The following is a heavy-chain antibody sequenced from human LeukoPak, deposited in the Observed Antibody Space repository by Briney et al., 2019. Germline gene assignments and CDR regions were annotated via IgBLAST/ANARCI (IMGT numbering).Heavy chain of an antibody. CDR2: IYPGDSDT. CDR1: GYSFTDYW. Sequence: GESLKISCKASGYSFTDYWIGWVRQMPGNGLEWVAMIYPGDSDTRYSPSFRGQVTISADKSINTAYLQWTSLKASDTAMYYCARGAITVPCDYWSQGTLVTVSS. CDR3: ARGAITVPCDY. J-gene: IGHJ4*02. V-gene: IGHV5-51*01. D-gene: IGHD4-17*01.